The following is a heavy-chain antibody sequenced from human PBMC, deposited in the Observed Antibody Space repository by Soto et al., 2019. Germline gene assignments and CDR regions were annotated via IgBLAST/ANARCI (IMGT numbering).Heavy chain of an antibody. J-gene: IGHJ4*02. CDR3: ARAVRGGYYDY. CDR1: GGSISSGDYY. D-gene: IGHD3-10*01. CDR2: IYYSGST. V-gene: IGHV4-30-4*01. Sequence: SETLSLTCTVSGGSISSGDYYWSWIRQPPGKGLEWIGYIYYSGSTYYNPSLKSRVTISVDTSKNQFSLKLSSVTAADTAVYYCARAVRGGYYDYWGQGTLVTVSS.